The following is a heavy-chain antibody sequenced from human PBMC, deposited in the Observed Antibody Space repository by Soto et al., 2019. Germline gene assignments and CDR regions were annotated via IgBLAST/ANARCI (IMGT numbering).Heavy chain of an antibody. J-gene: IGHJ4*02. CDR2: IWYDGSNK. V-gene: IGHV3-33*01. Sequence: QVQLVESGGGVVQPGRSLRLSCAASGFTFSSYGMHWVRQAPGKGLEWVVVIWYDGSNKYYADSVKGRFTISGDNSKNTLYLQMNSLRAEDTAVYYCARVPTVTPVFFDYWGQGTLVTVSS. CDR3: ARVPTVTPVFFDY. D-gene: IGHD4-17*01. CDR1: GFTFSSYG.